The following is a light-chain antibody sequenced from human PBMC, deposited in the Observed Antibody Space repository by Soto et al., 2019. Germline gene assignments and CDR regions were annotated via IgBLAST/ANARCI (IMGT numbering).Light chain of an antibody. Sequence: EIVLTLSPGALSLSPAQSDTLCCRPSQIIHTSLAWYQQKSGKPPRLVIYDSTRRATGVPDRFGGSRSGTEFTLTINSLEPEDFAVYYCQQRSVWPPITFGQGTRLEIK. V-gene: IGKV3-11*01. J-gene: IGKJ5*01. CDR1: QIIHTS. CDR3: QQRSVWPPIT. CDR2: DST.